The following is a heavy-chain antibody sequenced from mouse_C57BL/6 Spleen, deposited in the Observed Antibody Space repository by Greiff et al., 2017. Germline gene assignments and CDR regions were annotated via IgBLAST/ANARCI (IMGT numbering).Heavy chain of an antibody. V-gene: IGHV1-39*01. J-gene: IGHJ4*01. CDR2: INPNYGTT. CDR1: GYSFTDYN. Sequence: VQLKESGPELVKPGASVKISCKASGYSFTDYNMNWVKQSTGKSLEWIGVINPNYGTTSYNQKFTGKATLTVYHSSSTAHMQLNNLASEDSAGYYWARKRWDNYAMGYWGQGTSVTVSS. CDR3: ARKRWDNYAMGY. D-gene: IGHD3-3*01.